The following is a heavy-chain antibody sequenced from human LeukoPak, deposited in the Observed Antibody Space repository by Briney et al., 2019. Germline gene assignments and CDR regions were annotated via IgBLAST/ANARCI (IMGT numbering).Heavy chain of an antibody. V-gene: IGHV4-59*01. CDR2: IYYSGST. Sequence: SETLSLTCTVSSGSISSSYWSWLRQPPGKGLEWIGYIYYSGSTNYNPSLKSRVTISVDTSKNQFSLKLSSVTAADTAVYYCARTSTYYYASGMPPKVIYFDYWGQGTLVTVSS. J-gene: IGHJ4*02. D-gene: IGHD3-10*01. CDR3: ARTSTYYYASGMPPKVIYFDY. CDR1: SGSISSSY.